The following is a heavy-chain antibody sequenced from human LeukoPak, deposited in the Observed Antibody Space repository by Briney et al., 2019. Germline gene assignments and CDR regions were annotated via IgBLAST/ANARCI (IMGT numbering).Heavy chain of an antibody. D-gene: IGHD6-13*01. CDR1: GFTFSSYG. V-gene: IGHV3-30*18. CDR2: ISYGGSNK. J-gene: IGHJ4*02. CDR3: AKDVIAAADTEGFDY. Sequence: GGSLRLSCAASGFTFSSYGMHWVRQAPGKGLEWVAVISYGGSNKYYADSVKGRFTISRDNSKNTLYLQMNSLRAEDTAVYYCAKDVIAAADTEGFDYWGQGTLVTVSS.